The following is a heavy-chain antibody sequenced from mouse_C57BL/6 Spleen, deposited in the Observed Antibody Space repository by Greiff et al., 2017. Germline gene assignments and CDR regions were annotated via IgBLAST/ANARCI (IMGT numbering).Heavy chain of an antibody. D-gene: IGHD3-3*01. CDR3: ARDGAGSPFAY. J-gene: IGHJ3*01. V-gene: IGHV5-16*01. CDR2: INYDGSST. CDR1: GFTFSDYY. Sequence: EVKLVESEGGLVQPGSSMKLSCTASGFTFSDYYMAWVRQVPEKGLEWVANINYDGSSTYYLDSLKSRFIISRDNAKNILYLQMSSLKSEDTATYYCARDGAGSPFAYWGQGTLVTVSA.